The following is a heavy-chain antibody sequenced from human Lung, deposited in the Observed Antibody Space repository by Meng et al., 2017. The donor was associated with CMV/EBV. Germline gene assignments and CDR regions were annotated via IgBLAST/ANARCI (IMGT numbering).Heavy chain of an antibody. V-gene: IGHV1-8*03. Sequence: ASVKVSXEASGYTFTSYDINWVRQATGQGLEWMGWMNPNSGNTGYAQKFQGRVTITRNTSISTAYMELSSLRSEDTAVYYCARGLVSSGWWKYYYYGMDVWGQGTTVSVSS. CDR3: ARGLVSSGWWKYYYYGMDV. J-gene: IGHJ6*02. D-gene: IGHD6-19*01. CDR2: MNPNSGNT. CDR1: GYTFTSYD.